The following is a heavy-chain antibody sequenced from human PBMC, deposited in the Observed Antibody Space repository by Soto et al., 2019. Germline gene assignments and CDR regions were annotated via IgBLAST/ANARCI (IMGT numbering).Heavy chain of an antibody. CDR2: ISSSGGYT. V-gene: IGHV3-23*01. CDR3: AKRITTAGYGMDV. J-gene: IGHJ6*02. D-gene: IGHD6-13*01. CDR1: GFIFSSND. Sequence: GGSLRLSCAASGFIFSSNDMRWVRQAPGKGLEWVSAISSSGGYTTYADSVKGRFTIARDNSKNTLYLQMNSLRAEDTAIYYCAKRITTAGYGMDVWGQGTTVTVSS.